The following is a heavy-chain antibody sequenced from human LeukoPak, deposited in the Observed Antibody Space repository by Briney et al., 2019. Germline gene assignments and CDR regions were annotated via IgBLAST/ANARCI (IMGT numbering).Heavy chain of an antibody. D-gene: IGHD3-3*01. CDR2: IYYSGST. J-gene: IGHJ4*02. V-gene: IGHV4-39*01. Sequence: SETLSLTCTVSGGSISSSSYYWGWIRQPPGKGLEWIGSIYYSGSTYYNPSLKSRVTISVDTSKNQFSLKLSSVTAADTAVYYCARHGGYYDFWSGYRDYWGQGTLVTVSS. CDR1: GGSISSSSYY. CDR3: ARHGGYYDFWSGYRDY.